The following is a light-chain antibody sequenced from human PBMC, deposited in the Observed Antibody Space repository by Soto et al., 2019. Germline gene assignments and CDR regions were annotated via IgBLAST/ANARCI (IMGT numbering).Light chain of an antibody. CDR3: GTWDLDLSGGV. J-gene: IGLJ2*01. V-gene: IGLV1-51*01. CDR2: DNN. CDR1: RSNVASNY. Sequence: QSVLTQPPSVSAAPGQKVTISCSGGRSNVASNYVSWYQQFPGTAPKLLIYDNNKRPSGIPDRFSGSKSGTSATLGITGLQTGDEADYYCGTWDLDLSGGVFGGGTKLTVL.